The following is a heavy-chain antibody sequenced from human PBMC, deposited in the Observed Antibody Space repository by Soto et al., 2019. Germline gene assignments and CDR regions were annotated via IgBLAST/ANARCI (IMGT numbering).Heavy chain of an antibody. J-gene: IGHJ3*02. Sequence: SVKVSCKASGGTFSSYTISWVRQAPGQGLEWMGRIIPILGIANYAQKFQGRVTITADKSTSTAYMELSSLRSEDTAVYYCARGLGYCSGGSCYSSDDAFDIWGQGSMVTVSS. D-gene: IGHD2-15*01. CDR2: IIPILGIA. V-gene: IGHV1-69*02. CDR3: ARGLGYCSGGSCYSSDDAFDI. CDR1: GGTFSSYT.